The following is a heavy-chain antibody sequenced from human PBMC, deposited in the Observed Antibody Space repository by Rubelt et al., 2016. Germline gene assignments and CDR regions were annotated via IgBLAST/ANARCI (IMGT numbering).Heavy chain of an antibody. D-gene: IGHD3-22*01. V-gene: IGHV3-23*01. CDR1: GFTFSTYA. J-gene: IGHJ4*02. Sequence: GGGVVQPGRSLRLSCAASGFTFSTYAMSWVRQAPGKGLEWVSVISGGGGSTYYADSVKGRFTISRDNSKNTLYLQMNSLRAEDTAVYYCAKDAGYYPQICFDYWGQGTLVTVSS. CDR2: ISGGGGST. CDR3: AKDAGYYPQICFDY.